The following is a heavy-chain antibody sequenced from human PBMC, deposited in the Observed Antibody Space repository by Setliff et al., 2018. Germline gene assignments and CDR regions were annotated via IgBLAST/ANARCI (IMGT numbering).Heavy chain of an antibody. CDR2: INTGNGNT. V-gene: IGHV1-3*04. CDR1: GYTFTSYA. CDR3: ARIKSSLVRGVISAFDI. Sequence: GASVKVSCKASGYTFTSYAMHWVRQAPGQRLEWMGWINTGNGNTKYSQQLQGRVTITRDTSANTAYMELSSLRSEDTAVYYCARIKSSLVRGVISAFDIWGQGTMVTVSS. D-gene: IGHD3-10*01. J-gene: IGHJ3*02.